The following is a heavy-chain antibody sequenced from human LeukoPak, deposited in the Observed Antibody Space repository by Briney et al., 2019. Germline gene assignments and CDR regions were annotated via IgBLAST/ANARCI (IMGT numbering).Heavy chain of an antibody. V-gene: IGHV1-69*05. J-gene: IGHJ6*03. D-gene: IGHD1-26*01. CDR1: GGTFSSYA. CDR3: ARGFPGSGSYPQYYYYMDV. Sequence: SVKVSCKASGGTFSSYAISWVRQAPGQGLEWMGGIIPIFGTANFAQKFQGRVTIATDESTSTAYMELSSLRSEDTAVYYCARGFPGSGSYPQYYYYMDVWGKGTTVTVSS. CDR2: IIPIFGTA.